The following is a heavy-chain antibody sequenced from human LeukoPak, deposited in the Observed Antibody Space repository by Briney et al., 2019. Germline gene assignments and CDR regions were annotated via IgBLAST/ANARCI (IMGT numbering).Heavy chain of an antibody. CDR3: ARDLGSYSSGWYMGFDY. D-gene: IGHD6-19*01. Sequence: PGGSLTLSCAASGFIFSSYSMNWVRQPPGQGLEWVSYISGTSNTIYYADSVKGRFTVSRDNAKNSLYLQMNSLRAEDTAIYYCARDLGSYSSGWYMGFDYWGQGTLVTVSS. CDR1: GFIFSSYS. CDR2: ISGTSNTI. J-gene: IGHJ4*02. V-gene: IGHV3-48*01.